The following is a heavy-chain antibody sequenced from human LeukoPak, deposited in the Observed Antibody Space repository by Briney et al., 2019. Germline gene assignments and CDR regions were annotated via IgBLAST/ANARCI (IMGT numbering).Heavy chain of an antibody. V-gene: IGHV1-2*02. CDR2: INPNSGGT. J-gene: IGHJ6*03. D-gene: IGHD5-12*01. CDR1: GYTFTGYY. Sequence: ASVKVSCTASGYTFTGYYMHWVRQAPGQGLEWMGWINPNSGGTNYAQKFQGRVTMTRDTSISTAYMELSRLRSDNTAVYYCARGRLDRAPIVATSHYYYYYMDVWGKGTTVTISS. CDR3: ARGRLDRAPIVATSHYYYYYMDV.